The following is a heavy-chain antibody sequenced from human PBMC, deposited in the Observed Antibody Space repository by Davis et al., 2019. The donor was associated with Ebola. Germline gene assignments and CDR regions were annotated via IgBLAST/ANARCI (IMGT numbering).Heavy chain of an antibody. J-gene: IGHJ4*02. CDR1: GFTVSSNY. CDR2: VYSGGST. D-gene: IGHD6-13*01. CDR3: ARDSSSATYYFDY. V-gene: IGHV3-53*01. Sequence: PGGSLRLSCAASGFTVSSNYMSWVRQAPGKGLEWVSVVYSGGSTYYADSVKGRFTTSRDNSKNTLYLQMNSLRAEDTAVYYCARDSSSATYYFDYWGQGTLVTVSS.